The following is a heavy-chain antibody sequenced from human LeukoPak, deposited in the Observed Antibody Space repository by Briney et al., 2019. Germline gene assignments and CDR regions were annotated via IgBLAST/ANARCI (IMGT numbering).Heavy chain of an antibody. CDR3: ARDSRLYYSNYVVNWFDP. Sequence: SETLSLTCTVSGGSIGSGDYYWSWIRQPPGKGLEWIGYIYYSGSTYYNPSLKSRVTISVDTSKNQFSLKLSSVTAADTAVYYCARDSRLYYSNYVVNWFDPWGQGTLVTVSS. V-gene: IGHV4-30-4*01. CDR1: GGSIGSGDYY. J-gene: IGHJ5*02. CDR2: IYYSGST. D-gene: IGHD4-11*01.